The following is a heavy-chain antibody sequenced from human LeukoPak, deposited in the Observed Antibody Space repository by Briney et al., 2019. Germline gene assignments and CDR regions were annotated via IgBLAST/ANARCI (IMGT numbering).Heavy chain of an antibody. V-gene: IGHV3-49*04. J-gene: IGHJ4*02. D-gene: IGHD1-7*01. CDR2: IRSKALYGTR. CDR3: ARVNVNYYAPDY. CDR1: GFNFGGYA. Sequence: GGSLRLSCTGSGFNFGGYAINWVRQAPGQGLEWVGFIRSKALYGTREYAASVEGRFTISRDDSKGIAYLQMNALKIEDTAVYYCARVNVNYYAPDYWGQGTLVTVSS.